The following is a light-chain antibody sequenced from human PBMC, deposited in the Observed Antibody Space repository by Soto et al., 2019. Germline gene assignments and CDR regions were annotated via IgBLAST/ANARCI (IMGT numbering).Light chain of an antibody. CDR2: EVS. Sequence: QSALTQPPSASGSPEQSVTISCTGTSSDVGGYNCVSWYQQHPGKAPKLMIYEVSKRPSGVPDRFSGSKSGNTASLTVSGLQAEDEADYYCSSYAGSNTVLFGGGTKLTVL. V-gene: IGLV2-8*01. CDR3: SSYAGSNTVL. CDR1: SSDVGGYNC. J-gene: IGLJ2*01.